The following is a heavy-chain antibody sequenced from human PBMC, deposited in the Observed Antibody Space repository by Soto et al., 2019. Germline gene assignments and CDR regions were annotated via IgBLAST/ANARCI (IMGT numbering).Heavy chain of an antibody. Sequence: GGSLRLSCAASGFTFSSYAMSWVRQAPGKGLEWVSAISGSGGSTYYADSVKGRFTISRDNSKNTLYLQMNSLRAEDTAVYYCAKGEYYEPILYYYYMDVWGKGTTVTVSS. D-gene: IGHD3-3*01. CDR3: AKGEYYEPILYYYYMDV. J-gene: IGHJ6*03. CDR1: GFTFSSYA. CDR2: ISGSGGST. V-gene: IGHV3-23*01.